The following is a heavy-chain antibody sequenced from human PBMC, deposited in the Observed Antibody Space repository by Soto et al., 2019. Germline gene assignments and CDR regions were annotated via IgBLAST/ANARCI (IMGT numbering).Heavy chain of an antibody. Sequence: HGESLKISCKGSGYSFTSYWIGWVRQMPGKGLEWMGIIYPGDSDTRYSPSFQGQVTISADKSISTAYLQWSSLKASDTAMYYCARHSPYSSSYYYGMDVWGQGTTVTVSS. D-gene: IGHD6-6*01. CDR1: GYSFTSYW. CDR3: ARHSPYSSSYYYGMDV. CDR2: IYPGDSDT. V-gene: IGHV5-51*01. J-gene: IGHJ6*02.